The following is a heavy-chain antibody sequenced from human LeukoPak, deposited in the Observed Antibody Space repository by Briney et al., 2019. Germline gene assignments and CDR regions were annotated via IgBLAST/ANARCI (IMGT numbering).Heavy chain of an antibody. CDR1: GYSFSDHS. D-gene: IGHD3-10*01. Sequence: ASVKVSCKASGYSFSDHSMAWVRQAPGKGLEWMGWISGHRSNTNYAQKFQGRVTMATDTSATTVYMELRSLTSDDTAVYFCARGLGAFDYWGQGTLVTVSS. CDR2: ISGHRSNT. J-gene: IGHJ4*02. V-gene: IGHV1-18*01. CDR3: ARGLGAFDY.